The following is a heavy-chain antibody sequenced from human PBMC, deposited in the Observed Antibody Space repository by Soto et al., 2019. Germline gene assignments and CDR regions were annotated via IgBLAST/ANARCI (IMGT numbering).Heavy chain of an antibody. J-gene: IGHJ4*02. Sequence: SETLSLTCAVSGGSISSSNWWSWVRQPPGKGLEWIGEIYHSGSTNYNPSLKSRVTISVDKSKNQFSLKLSSVTAADTAVYYCARLRAHSGSYYGLDYWGQGTLVTVSS. CDR1: GGSISSSNW. CDR3: ARLRAHSGSYYGLDY. D-gene: IGHD1-26*01. V-gene: IGHV4-4*02. CDR2: IYHSGST.